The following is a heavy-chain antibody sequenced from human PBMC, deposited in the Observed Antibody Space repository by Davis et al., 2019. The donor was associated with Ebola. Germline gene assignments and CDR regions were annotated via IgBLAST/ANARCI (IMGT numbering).Heavy chain of an antibody. CDR1: GGSFSGYY. D-gene: IGHD2-2*03. J-gene: IGHJ5*02. CDR2: IYYSGST. Sequence: SETLSLTCAVYGGSFSGYYWSWIRQPPGKGLEWIGSIYYSGSTYYNPSLKSRVTISVDTSKNQFSLKLSSVTAADTAVYYCARGLDIVVVPAVRWFDPWGQGTLVTVFS. V-gene: IGHV4-34*01. CDR3: ARGLDIVVVPAVRWFDP.